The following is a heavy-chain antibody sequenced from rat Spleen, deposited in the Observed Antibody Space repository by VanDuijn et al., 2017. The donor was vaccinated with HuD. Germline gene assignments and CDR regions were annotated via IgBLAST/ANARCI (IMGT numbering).Heavy chain of an antibody. J-gene: IGHJ3*01. CDR2: IWGDGST. CDR3: TRDHSYWGNYYPGGFAY. D-gene: IGHD1-12*02. CDR1: GFSLTSNS. V-gene: IGHV2-1*01. Sequence: QVQLKESGPGLVQPSQTLSLTCTVSGFSLTSNSVDWVRQPPGKGLEWMGEIWGDGSTHYNSALKSRLTISRDTSKSQVFLKMNSLQTDDTAIYFCTRDHSYWGNYYPGGFAYWGQGTLVTVSS.